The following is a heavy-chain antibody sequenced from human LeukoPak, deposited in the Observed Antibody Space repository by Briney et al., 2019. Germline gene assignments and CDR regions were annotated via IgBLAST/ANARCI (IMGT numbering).Heavy chain of an antibody. CDR3: AREGDYGDYACDY. D-gene: IGHD4-17*01. J-gene: IGHJ4*02. CDR2: IIPILGIA. V-gene: IGHV1-69*04. CDR1: GGTFSSYA. Sequence: GASVKVSCKASGGTFSSYAISWVRQAPGRGLEWMGRIIPILGIANYAQKFQGRVTITADKSTSTAHMELSSLRSEDTAVYYCAREGDYGDYACDYWGQGTLVTVSS.